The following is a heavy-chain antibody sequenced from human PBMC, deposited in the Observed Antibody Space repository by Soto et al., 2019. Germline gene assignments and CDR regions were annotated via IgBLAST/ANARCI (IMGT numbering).Heavy chain of an antibody. V-gene: IGHV1-18*04. D-gene: IGHD3-3*01. CDR2: ISAYNGNT. CDR3: ARVSANLEWLLRSINWFDP. CDR1: GYTFTSYG. Sequence: GXSVKVSCKASGYTFTSYGISWVRQAPGQGLEWMGWISAYNGNTNYAQKLQGRVTMTTDTSTSTAYMELRSLRSDDTAVYYCARVSANLEWLLRSINWFDPWGQGTLVTVSS. J-gene: IGHJ5*02.